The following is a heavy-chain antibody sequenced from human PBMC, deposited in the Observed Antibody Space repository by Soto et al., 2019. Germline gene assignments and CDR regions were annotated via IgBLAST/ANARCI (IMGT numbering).Heavy chain of an antibody. CDR1: GFTFGDYA. V-gene: IGHV3-49*03. Sequence: GGSLRLSCTASGFTFGDYAMSWFRQAPGKGLEWVGFIRSKAYGGTTEYAASVKGRFTISRDDSKSIAYLQMNSLKTEDTAVYYCTRDRGPPKYYYYYYMDVWGKGTTVTVSS. CDR3: TRDRGPPKYYYYYYMDV. CDR2: IRSKAYGGTT. J-gene: IGHJ6*03.